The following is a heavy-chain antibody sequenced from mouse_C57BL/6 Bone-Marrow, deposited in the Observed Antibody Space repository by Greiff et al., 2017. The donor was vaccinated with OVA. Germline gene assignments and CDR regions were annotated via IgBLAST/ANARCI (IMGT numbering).Heavy chain of an antibody. Sequence: VQLQQSGAELARPGASVKLSCKASGYTFTSYGISWVKQRTGQGLEWIGEIYPRSGNTYYNEKFKGKATLTADKSSSTAYMELRSLTSEESAVYFCARYFYYYGSSYVGWYFDVWGTGTTVTVSS. V-gene: IGHV1-81*01. D-gene: IGHD1-1*01. CDR3: ARYFYYYGSSYVGWYFDV. J-gene: IGHJ1*03. CDR2: IYPRSGNT. CDR1: GYTFTSYG.